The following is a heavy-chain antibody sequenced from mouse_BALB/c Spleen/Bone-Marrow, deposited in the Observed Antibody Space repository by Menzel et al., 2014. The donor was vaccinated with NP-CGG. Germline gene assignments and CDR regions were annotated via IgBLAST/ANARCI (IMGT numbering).Heavy chain of an antibody. CDR3: GRGDY. V-gene: IGHV5-17*02. CDR1: GFTFSSFA. Sequence: EVMLVESGGGLVQPGGSRKLSCAASGFTFSSFAMHWIRQAPEKELEWVAFISSGSNIIHYADTVKGRFTISRDNPKNALFLQMTSLRSEDTAMYYCGRGDYWGQGTTLTVSS. J-gene: IGHJ2*01. CDR2: ISSGSNII.